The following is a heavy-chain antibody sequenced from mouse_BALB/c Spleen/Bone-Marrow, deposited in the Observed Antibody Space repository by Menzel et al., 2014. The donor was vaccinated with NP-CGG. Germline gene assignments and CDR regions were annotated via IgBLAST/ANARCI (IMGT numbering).Heavy chain of an antibody. CDR2: INPYNDGT. J-gene: IGHJ4*01. V-gene: IGHV1-14*01. CDR1: GYTFTSYV. Sequence: QLQESGPELVKPGASVKMSCKASGYTFTSYVMHWVKQKPGQGLEWIGYINPYNDGTKYSEKFKGKATLTSDKSSSTAYMELSSLTSEDSAVYYCASHNWDYAMDYWGQGTSVTVSS. D-gene: IGHD4-1*02. CDR3: ASHNWDYAMDY.